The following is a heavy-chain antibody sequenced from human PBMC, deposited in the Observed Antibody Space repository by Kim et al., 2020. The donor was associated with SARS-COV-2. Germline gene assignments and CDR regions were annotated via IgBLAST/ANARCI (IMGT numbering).Heavy chain of an antibody. Sequence: GESLKISCKGSGYSFTSYWISWVRQMPGKGLEWMGRIDPSDSYTNYSPSFQGHVTISADKSISTAYLQWSSLKASDTAMYYCSRHRGIPYGMDVWGQGTTVTVSS. CDR3: SRHRGIPYGMDV. CDR1: GYSFTSYW. D-gene: IGHD2-21*01. V-gene: IGHV5-10-1*01. J-gene: IGHJ6*02. CDR2: IDPSDSYT.